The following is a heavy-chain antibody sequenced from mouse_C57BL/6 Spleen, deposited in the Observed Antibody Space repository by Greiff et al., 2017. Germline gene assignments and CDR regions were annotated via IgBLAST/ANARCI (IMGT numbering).Heavy chain of an antibody. J-gene: IGHJ4*01. D-gene: IGHD1-1*01. CDR3: ARDYITTRGAMDY. Sequence: QVQLKESGPELVKPGASVKISCKASGYAFSSSWMNWVKQRPGKGLEWIGRIYPGDGDTNYNGKFKGKATLTADKSSSTAYMQLSSLTSEDSADYSCARDYITTRGAMDYWGQGTSVTVSS. CDR2: IYPGDGDT. V-gene: IGHV1-82*01. CDR1: GYAFSSSW.